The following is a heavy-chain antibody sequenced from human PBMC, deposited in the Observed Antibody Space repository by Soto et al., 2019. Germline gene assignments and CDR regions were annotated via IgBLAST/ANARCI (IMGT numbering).Heavy chain of an antibody. Sequence: ASVKVSCKASGYTFTSYGLHWVRQAPGQRLEWMGWINAGNGNTKYSQKFQGRVTITRDTSASRAYMELTSLRSEDTAVYYCARDGAVAGDRNFHHWCQGNLVTLSS. V-gene: IGHV1-3*01. J-gene: IGHJ4*02. D-gene: IGHD6-19*01. CDR2: INAGNGNT. CDR3: ARDGAVAGDRNFHH. CDR1: GYTFTSYG.